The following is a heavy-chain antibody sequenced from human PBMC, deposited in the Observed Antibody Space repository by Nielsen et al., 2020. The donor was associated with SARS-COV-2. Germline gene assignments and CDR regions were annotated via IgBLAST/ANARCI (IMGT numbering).Heavy chain of an antibody. CDR1: GCSISSYY. Sequence: SETLSLTCTVSGCSISSYYWRWIRQPPGKGLEWIGYIYYSGSTNYNPSLKSRVTISVDTSKNQFSLKLSSVTAADTAVYYCAREQYYYDSSGSPYYYGMDVWGQGTTVTVSS. J-gene: IGHJ6*02. D-gene: IGHD3-22*01. CDR2: IYYSGST. V-gene: IGHV4-59*01. CDR3: AREQYYYDSSGSPYYYGMDV.